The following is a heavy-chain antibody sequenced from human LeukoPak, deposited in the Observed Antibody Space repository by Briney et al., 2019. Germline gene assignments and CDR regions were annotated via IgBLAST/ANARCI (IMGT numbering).Heavy chain of an antibody. CDR3: AKDASYYMDV. J-gene: IGHJ6*03. Sequence: GGSLRLSCAASGFRFSSYAMSWVRQAPGKGLEWVSVISGSGGNTYYADSVKGRFTISRDNSKNMVYLQMNSLRAEDTAVYYCAKDASYYMDVWGNGTTVTVSS. CDR1: GFRFSSYA. CDR2: ISGSGGNT. V-gene: IGHV3-23*01.